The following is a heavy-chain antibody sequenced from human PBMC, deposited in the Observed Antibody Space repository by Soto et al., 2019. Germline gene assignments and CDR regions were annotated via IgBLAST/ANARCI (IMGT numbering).Heavy chain of an antibody. J-gene: IGHJ4*01. CDR1: GAPITINY. V-gene: IGHV4-59*01. D-gene: IGHD3-10*01. CDR2: IYYSVST. CDR3: ARDFGAPYGH. Sequence: PSETLSLTCTVSGAPITINYWSWIRQAPGKGLEWIGYIYYSVSTTYNPSLKSRVTMSADTSKDQFSLKLNSVTAADTAVYYWARDFGAPYGHSGHVILIAVSS.